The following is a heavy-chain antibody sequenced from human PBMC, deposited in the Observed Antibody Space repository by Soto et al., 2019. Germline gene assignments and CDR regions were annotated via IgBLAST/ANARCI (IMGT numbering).Heavy chain of an antibody. Sequence: EVQLVESGGGLVQPGGSLRLSCAASGFTFSSYSMNWVRQAPGKGLEWVSYISSSSSTIYYADSVKGRFTISRDNAKKSLYLQMNSLRAEDTAVYYCARDPTVTTFYYYGMDVWGQGTTVTVSS. CDR2: ISSSSSTI. J-gene: IGHJ6*02. D-gene: IGHD4-17*01. CDR3: ARDPTVTTFYYYGMDV. CDR1: GFTFSSYS. V-gene: IGHV3-48*01.